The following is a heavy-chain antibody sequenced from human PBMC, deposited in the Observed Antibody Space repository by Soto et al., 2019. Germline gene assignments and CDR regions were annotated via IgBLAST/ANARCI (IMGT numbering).Heavy chain of an antibody. CDR2: ISDSGST. CDR3: ARRYGSAFDI. J-gene: IGHJ3*02. CDR1: GGSMSSYF. Sequence: SETLSLTCTVSGGSMSSYFWSWIRQPPGRGLEWIGYISDSGSTNYKTSLKSRVTISVDTSKNQFSLKLSSVTAADTAVYYCARRYGSAFDIWGQGTMVTVSS. V-gene: IGHV4-59*01. D-gene: IGHD3-10*01.